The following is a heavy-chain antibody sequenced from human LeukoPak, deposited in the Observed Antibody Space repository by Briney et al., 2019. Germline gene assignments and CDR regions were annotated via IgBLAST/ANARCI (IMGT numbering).Heavy chain of an antibody. D-gene: IGHD2-15*01. V-gene: IGHV1-69*02. Sequence: SVKVSCXASGGTFSSYTISWVRQPPGQGREWMGRIIPILGIANYAQKFQGRVTITADKSTSTAYMELSSLRSEDAAVYYCARARAANFDYWGQGTLVTVSS. CDR1: GGTFSSYT. CDR3: ARARAANFDY. J-gene: IGHJ4*02. CDR2: IIPILGIA.